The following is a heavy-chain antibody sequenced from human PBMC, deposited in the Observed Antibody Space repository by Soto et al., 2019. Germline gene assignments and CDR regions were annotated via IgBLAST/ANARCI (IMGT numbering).Heavy chain of an antibody. D-gene: IGHD2-2*01. CDR1: GFAVNSDY. CDR2: LYGGGTT. CDR3: VRTSSY. J-gene: IGHJ4*02. Sequence: EVQLVASGGGLIQPVGSLRLSCAASGFAVNSDYMSWVRQAPGKGLEWVSVLYGGGTTHYSDSVKGRFTISRDNSKNTVFLQMNSLRAEDTAVYYCVRTSSYWGQGTRVIVSS. V-gene: IGHV3-53*01.